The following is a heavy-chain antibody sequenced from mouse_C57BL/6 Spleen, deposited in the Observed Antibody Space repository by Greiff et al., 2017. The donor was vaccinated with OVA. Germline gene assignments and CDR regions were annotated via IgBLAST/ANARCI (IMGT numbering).Heavy chain of an antibody. V-gene: IGHV5-17*01. CDR3: ARIDSSGFYYYAMDY. J-gene: IGHJ4*01. CDR1: GFTFSDYG. Sequence: DVMLVESGGGLVKPGGSLKLSCAASGFTFSDYGMHWVRQAPEKGLEWVAYISSGSSTIYYADTVKGRFTISRDNAKNTLFLQMTSLRSEDTAMYYCARIDSSGFYYYAMDYWGQGTSVTVSS. CDR2: ISSGSSTI. D-gene: IGHD3-2*02.